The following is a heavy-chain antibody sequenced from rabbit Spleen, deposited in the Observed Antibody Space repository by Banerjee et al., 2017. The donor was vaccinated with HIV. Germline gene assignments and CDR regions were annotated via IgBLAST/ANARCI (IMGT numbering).Heavy chain of an antibody. D-gene: IGHD1-1*01. V-gene: IGHV1S7*01. CDR3: VRGASSSGYYSL. CDR1: GFTLSSYY. J-gene: IGHJ3*01. Sequence: QLKESGGGLVQPGGSLKLSCKASGFTLSSYYMNWVRQAPGKGLEWIGYIDPIFRVTYYATWVNGRFTISSHNAQNTLYLQLNSLTAADTATYFCVRGASSSGYYSLWGQGTLVTVS. CDR2: IDPIFRVT.